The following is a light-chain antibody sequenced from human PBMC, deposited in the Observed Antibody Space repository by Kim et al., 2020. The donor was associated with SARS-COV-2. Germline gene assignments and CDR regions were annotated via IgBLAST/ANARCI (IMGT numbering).Light chain of an antibody. CDR3: QQYGSSSYT. V-gene: IGKV3-20*01. Sequence: LSPGERATLSCRASQSGSSSYLAWYQQKPGQAPRLLIYGASSRATGIPDRFSGSGSGTDFTLTISRLEPEDFAVYYCQQYGSSSYTFGQGTKLEIK. CDR2: GAS. J-gene: IGKJ2*01. CDR1: QSGSSSY.